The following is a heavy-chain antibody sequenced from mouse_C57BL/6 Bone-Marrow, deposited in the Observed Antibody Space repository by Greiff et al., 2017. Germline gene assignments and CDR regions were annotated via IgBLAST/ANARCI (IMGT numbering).Heavy chain of an antibody. CDR2: IYPRSGNT. CDR1: GYTFTSYG. CDR3: ARLIVATDFDV. D-gene: IGHD1-1*01. V-gene: IGHV1-81*01. Sequence: VKLMESGAELARPGASVKLSCKASGYTFTSYGISWVKQRTGQGLEWIGEIYPRSGNTYYNEKFKGKATLTADKSSSTAYMELRSLTSEDSAVYFCARLIVATDFDVWGTGTTVTVSS. J-gene: IGHJ1*03.